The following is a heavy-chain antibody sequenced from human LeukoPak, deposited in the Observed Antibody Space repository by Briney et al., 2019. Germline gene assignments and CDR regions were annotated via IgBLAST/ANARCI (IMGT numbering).Heavy chain of an antibody. CDR2: IYPGDSET. Sequence: GESLKISCKGSGYSFTSYWIGWVRQMPGKGLEWMGIIYPGDSETRYSPSVQGQVTISADKSISTAYLQWSSLKASDTAMYYCARRPHDSSNYYYKGEFDYWGQGTQVTVSS. V-gene: IGHV5-51*01. D-gene: IGHD3-22*01. J-gene: IGHJ4*02. CDR3: ARRPHDSSNYYYKGEFDY. CDR1: GYSFTSYW.